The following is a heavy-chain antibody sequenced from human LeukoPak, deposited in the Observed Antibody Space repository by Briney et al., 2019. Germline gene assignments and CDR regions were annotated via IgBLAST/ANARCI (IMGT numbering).Heavy chain of an antibody. CDR3: ARGASGIGGIRFDP. Sequence: PGGSLRLSCAPSGFTFSSYEMNCVRQAPRKWREWVSYISSSGFTIYYADSVEGRLTISRDNAKNSLYLQMNSLRAEDTDVYYCARGASGIGGIRFDPWGQGTLLTVSS. D-gene: IGHD3-10*01. CDR1: GFTFSSYE. CDR2: ISSSGFTI. V-gene: IGHV3-48*03. J-gene: IGHJ5*02.